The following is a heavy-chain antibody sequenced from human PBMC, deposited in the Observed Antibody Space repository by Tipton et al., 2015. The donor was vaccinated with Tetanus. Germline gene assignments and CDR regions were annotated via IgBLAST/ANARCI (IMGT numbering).Heavy chain of an antibody. Sequence: TLSLTCTVSGASFSSGGYYWSWIRQHPGRGLEWIGYIYHTGSTYYNPSLKSRLTISIDTSKNQFSLNLRSVTAADTAVYYCARAPSTYYTGSWVHNWFDPWGLGTLVTVSS. D-gene: IGHD1-26*01. J-gene: IGHJ5*02. CDR2: IYHTGST. CDR3: ARAPSTYYTGSWVHNWFDP. CDR1: GASFSSGGYY. V-gene: IGHV4-31*03.